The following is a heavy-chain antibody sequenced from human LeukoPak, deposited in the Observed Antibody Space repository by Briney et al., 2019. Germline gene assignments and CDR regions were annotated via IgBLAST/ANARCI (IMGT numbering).Heavy chain of an antibody. J-gene: IGHJ6*02. D-gene: IGHD3-3*01. CDR2: IIPIFGTA. CDR3: ARGFLEWLSHYYYGMDV. V-gene: IGHV1-69*13. CDR1: GGTFSSYA. Sequence: GASVTVSCKASGGTFSSYAISWVRQAPGQGLEWMGGIIPIFGTANYAQKFQGRVTITADESTSTAYMELSSLRSEDTAVYYCARGFLEWLSHYYYGMDVWGQGTTVTVSS.